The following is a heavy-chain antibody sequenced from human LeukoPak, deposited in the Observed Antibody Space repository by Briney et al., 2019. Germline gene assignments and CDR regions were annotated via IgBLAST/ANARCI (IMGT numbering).Heavy chain of an antibody. D-gene: IGHD6-13*01. J-gene: IGHJ4*02. Sequence: PSETLSLTCTVSGGSISSYYWSWIRQPPGKGLEWIGYIYYSGSTSYNPSLKSRVTMSVDTSKNQFSLKLSSVTAADTAVYYCARQYSSSWFDYWGQGTLVTVSS. CDR3: ARQYSSSWFDY. CDR1: GGSISSYY. CDR2: IYYSGST. V-gene: IGHV4-59*08.